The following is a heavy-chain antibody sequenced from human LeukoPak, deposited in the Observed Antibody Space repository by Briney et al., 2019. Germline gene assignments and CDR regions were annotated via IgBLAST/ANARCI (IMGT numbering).Heavy chain of an antibody. J-gene: IGHJ3*02. CDR2: INNDGSIT. CDR3: ARGWNTTPRSGFDI. Sequence: GGSLRLSCAASEFTISCYWMHWVRQAPGKGLVWVSNINNDGSITTYADSVKGRFTISRDNVKNTLFLQMNSLGAEDTALYYCARGWNTTPRSGFDIWGLGTMVTVSS. D-gene: IGHD1/OR15-1a*01. V-gene: IGHV3-74*01. CDR1: EFTISCYW.